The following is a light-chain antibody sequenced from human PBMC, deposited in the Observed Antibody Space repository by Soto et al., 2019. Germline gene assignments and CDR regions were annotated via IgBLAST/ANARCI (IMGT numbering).Light chain of an antibody. CDR1: SSNIGSNT. CDR2: SNN. J-gene: IGLJ2*01. CDR3: AAWDDSLNGHVV. Sequence: QSVLTQPPSASGTPGQRVTISCSGNSSNIGSNTVNWYQQLPGTAPKLLIYSNNQRPSGVPDRFSGSKSGTSASLAISGLQSDDEADYYCAAWDDSLNGHVVFGGGTKLTVL. V-gene: IGLV1-44*01.